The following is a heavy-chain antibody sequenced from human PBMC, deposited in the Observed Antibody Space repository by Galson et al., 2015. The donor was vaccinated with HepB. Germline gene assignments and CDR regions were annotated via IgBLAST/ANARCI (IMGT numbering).Heavy chain of an antibody. CDR1: GFTFSSYW. D-gene: IGHD3-10*01. J-gene: IGHJ6*02. CDR3: ARRISLVRGIITKPDYYYGMDV. V-gene: IGHV3-7*03. Sequence: SLRLSCAASGFTFSSYWMNWVRQAPGKGLEWVAHINQDGSSKYYVDSVKARFTISRDNAKDSVYLQLDSLRDEDTAVYYCARRISLVRGIITKPDYYYGMDVWGQGTTVTVAS. CDR2: INQDGSSK.